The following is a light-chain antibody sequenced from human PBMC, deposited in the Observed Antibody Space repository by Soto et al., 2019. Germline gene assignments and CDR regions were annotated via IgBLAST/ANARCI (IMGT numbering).Light chain of an antibody. CDR3: QQYDNFLFT. V-gene: IGKV3-15*01. CDR1: QSVSSTY. Sequence: EIVLTQSPGTLSLSPGERATLSCRSSQSVSSTYLAWYQQKPGQAPRLLIYGASTRATGIPARFGGRGSGTEFTLTISSLQSDDFAVYYCQQYDNFLFTFGPGTKVDI. CDR2: GAS. J-gene: IGKJ3*01.